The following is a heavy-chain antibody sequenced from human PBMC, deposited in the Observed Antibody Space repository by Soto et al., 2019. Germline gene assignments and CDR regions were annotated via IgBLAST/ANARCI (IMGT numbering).Heavy chain of an antibody. Sequence: GESLKISCKGSGYSFTSYWIGWVRQMPGKGLEWMGIIYPGDSDTRYSPSFQGQVTISADKSISTAYLQWSSLKASDTAMYYCARQMPEYSSSPRGQFDYWGQGTLVTVSS. V-gene: IGHV5-51*01. J-gene: IGHJ4*02. CDR1: GYSFTSYW. CDR3: ARQMPEYSSSPRGQFDY. CDR2: IYPGDSDT. D-gene: IGHD6-6*01.